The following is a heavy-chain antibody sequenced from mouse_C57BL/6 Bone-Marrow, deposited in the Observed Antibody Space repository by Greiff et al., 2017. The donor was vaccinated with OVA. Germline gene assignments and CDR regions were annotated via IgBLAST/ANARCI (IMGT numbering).Heavy chain of an antibody. V-gene: IGHV1-52*01. Sequence: VKQRPIQGLDWIGNIDPSDSETHYNQKFKDKATLTVDKSSSTAYMQLSSLTSEDSAVYYCARSSRYFDVWGTGTTVTVSS. CDR2: IDPSDSET. D-gene: IGHD6-1*01. CDR3: ARSSRYFDV. J-gene: IGHJ1*03.